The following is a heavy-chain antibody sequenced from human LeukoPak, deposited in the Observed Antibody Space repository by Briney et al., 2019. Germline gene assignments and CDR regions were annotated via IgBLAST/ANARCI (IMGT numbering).Heavy chain of an antibody. CDR1: GFTFSSYA. CDR2: ISGSGGST. Sequence: PGGSLRLSCAASGFTFSSYAMGWVRQAPGKGLERVSAISGSGGSTYYADSVKGRFTISRDNSKNTLYLQMNSLRAEDTAVYYCAKYGSGWYGIDYWGQGTLVTVSS. CDR3: AKYGSGWYGIDY. J-gene: IGHJ4*02. V-gene: IGHV3-23*01. D-gene: IGHD6-19*01.